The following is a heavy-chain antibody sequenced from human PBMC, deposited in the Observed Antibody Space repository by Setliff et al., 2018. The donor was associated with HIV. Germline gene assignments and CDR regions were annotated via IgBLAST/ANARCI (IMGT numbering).Heavy chain of an antibody. CDR1: GGSFSSYH. D-gene: IGHD3-16*01. V-gene: IGHV4-4*07. Sequence: PSETLSLTCTVSGGSFSSYHWSWIRHPAGKGLEWIGHIFASGSTKYNPSLESRVTMSVDTSRTQFSLKLRSVTAADTAVYYCARDDSVWGGNNWFETWGQGTLVTVSS. CDR2: IFASGST. J-gene: IGHJ5*02. CDR3: ARDDSVWGGNNWFET.